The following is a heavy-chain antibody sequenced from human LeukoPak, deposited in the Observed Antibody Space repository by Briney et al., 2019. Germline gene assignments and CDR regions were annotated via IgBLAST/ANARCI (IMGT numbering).Heavy chain of an antibody. CDR2: IYHTGST. CDR3: ARRWVYDKRAFDA. CDR1: GGSVSSGYY. J-gene: IGHJ3*01. Sequence: SETLSLTCTVSGGSVSSGYYWSWIRQPPGKGLEWIAYIYHTGSTDSNPSLKSRVTISLDTSKNQFSLKLSSVTAADTAVYYCARRWVYDKRAFDAWGQGTMVTVSS. D-gene: IGHD3-16*01. V-gene: IGHV4-59*08.